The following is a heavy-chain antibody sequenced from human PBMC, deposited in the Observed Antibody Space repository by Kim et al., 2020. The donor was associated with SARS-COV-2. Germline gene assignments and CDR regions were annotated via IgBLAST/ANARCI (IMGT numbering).Heavy chain of an antibody. J-gene: IGHJ4*02. Sequence: SVKVSCKASGDTFSSYAISWVRQAPGQGLEWMGGIIPIFGTANYAQKFQGRVTITADESTSTAYMELSSLRSEDTAVYYCARDMVSRVGATGPFDYWGQGTLVTVSS. CDR1: GDTFSSYA. V-gene: IGHV1-69*13. D-gene: IGHD1-26*01. CDR3: ARDMVSRVGATGPFDY. CDR2: IIPIFGTA.